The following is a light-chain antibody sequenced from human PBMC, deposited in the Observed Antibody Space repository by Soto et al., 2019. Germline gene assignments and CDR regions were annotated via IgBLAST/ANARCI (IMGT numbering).Light chain of an antibody. CDR3: QPYHTYPLT. CDR1: QTIDSW. V-gene: IGKV1-5*03. Sequence: IHMTQSPSTLSASVGDRVTITWRASQTIDSWLAWYQQRPGKPPNLLIYKASTLASGVPSKFSGTASGTEFTLTISSLQPEDFATYYCQPYHTYPLTFGGGTQVEIK. CDR2: KAS. J-gene: IGKJ4*01.